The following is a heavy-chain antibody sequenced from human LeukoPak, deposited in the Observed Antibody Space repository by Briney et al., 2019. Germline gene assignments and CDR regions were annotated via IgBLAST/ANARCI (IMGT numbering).Heavy chain of an antibody. V-gene: IGHV3-20*04. CDR3: ARDRFGDDSSGYYYDYFDY. D-gene: IGHD3-22*01. CDR1: GFTFDDYG. J-gene: IGHJ4*02. CDR2: INWNGDNT. Sequence: GGSLRLSCAASGFTFDDYGMNWVRQAPGKGLEWVSGINWNGDNTDYADSVKGRFTISRDNAKNPLYLEMDSLRAEDTALYYCARDRFGDDSSGYYYDYFDYWGQGTLVTVSS.